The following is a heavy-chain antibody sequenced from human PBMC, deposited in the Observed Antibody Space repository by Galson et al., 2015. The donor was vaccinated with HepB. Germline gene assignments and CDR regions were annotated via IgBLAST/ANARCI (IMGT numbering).Heavy chain of an antibody. CDR3: ARVTSTHNFGRSRYSFYYYGMDV. Sequence: SVKVSCKASGYTFTNYAINWVRQAPGQGLEWMGWINTNTGKPTYAQAFTGRFVFSLDTSVTTAHLQISSLKPEDTAVYYCARVTSTHNFGRSRYSFYYYGMDVWGQGTTVTVPS. D-gene: IGHD1-20*01. CDR2: INTNTGKP. CDR1: GYTFTNYA. V-gene: IGHV7-4-1*02. J-gene: IGHJ6*02.